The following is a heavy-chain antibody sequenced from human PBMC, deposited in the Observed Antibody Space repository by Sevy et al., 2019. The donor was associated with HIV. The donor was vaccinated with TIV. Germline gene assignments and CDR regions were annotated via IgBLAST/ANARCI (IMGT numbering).Heavy chain of an antibody. CDR3: ATLSGNYWGDWLDP. J-gene: IGHJ5*02. V-gene: IGHV3-15*07. CDR2: IRSATDGGTT. Sequence: GGSLRLSCVASAFTFSNEWMTWVRQAPGKGLEWVGHIRSATDGGTTDYAAPVKGRFTISRHDSKNTVYLEMNSLKIEDTGVYFCATLSGNYWGDWLDPWGQGTLVTVSS. D-gene: IGHD5-12*01. CDR1: AFTFSNEW.